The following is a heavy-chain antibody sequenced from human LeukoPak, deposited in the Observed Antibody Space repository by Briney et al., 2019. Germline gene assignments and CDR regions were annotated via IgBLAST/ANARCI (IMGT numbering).Heavy chain of an antibody. CDR2: IRNKGHGGTT. Sequence: GGSLRLSCTGSGLTFGDYAMSWFRQAPGKGLKWVGFIRNKGHGGTTKYAASVKGRFTISRDDSKSIAYLQMNSLKTEDTAVYYCTRRRGYSGTYYDAFDIWGQGTMVTVSS. D-gene: IGHD1-26*01. CDR3: TRRRGYSGTYYDAFDI. J-gene: IGHJ3*02. V-gene: IGHV3-49*03. CDR1: GLTFGDYA.